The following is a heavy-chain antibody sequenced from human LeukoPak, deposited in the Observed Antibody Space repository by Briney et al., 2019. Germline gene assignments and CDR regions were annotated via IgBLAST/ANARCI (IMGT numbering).Heavy chain of an antibody. CDR2: IYYNGNT. Sequence: KPSETLSLTCTVSGGSINSSTYYWGWIRQPPGKGLEWIGNIYYNGNTYYNPSLKSRVTISVDTSKNQFSLKLSSVTAADTAVYYCARDPNDYYGSGILDTWGQGTLVTVSS. D-gene: IGHD3-10*01. J-gene: IGHJ5*02. CDR3: ARDPNDYYGSGILDT. V-gene: IGHV4-39*07. CDR1: GGSINSSTYY.